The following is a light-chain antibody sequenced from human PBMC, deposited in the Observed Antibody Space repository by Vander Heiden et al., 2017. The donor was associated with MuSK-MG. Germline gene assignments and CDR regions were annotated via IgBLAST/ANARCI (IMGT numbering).Light chain of an antibody. CDR1: EGIDSY. CDR3: QQLNSYPPWT. CDR2: GAS. J-gene: IGKJ1*01. V-gene: IGKV1-9*01. Sequence: DIQLTQSPSFLSASVGDRVTITCRASEGIDSYLAWYQQTPGKAPKLLIYGASTLQSGVPSRFSGSGYGTEFTLTISSRQPEDFATYYCQQLNSYPPWTFGQGTKVEIK.